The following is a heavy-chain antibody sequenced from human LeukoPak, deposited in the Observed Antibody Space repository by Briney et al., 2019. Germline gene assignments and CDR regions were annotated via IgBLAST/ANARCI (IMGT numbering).Heavy chain of an antibody. V-gene: IGHV4-39*07. J-gene: IGHJ6*02. D-gene: IGHD2-2*01. CDR1: GGSISSGSYY. CDR3: ARGDIVVVPAAIPNYYYYGMDV. CDR2: IYYSGST. Sequence: SETLPLTCTVSGGSISSGSYYWGWIRQPPGKGLEWIGNIYYSGSTYYNPSLKSRVTISVDTSKNQFSLKLSSVTAADTAVYYCARGDIVVVPAAIPNYYYYGMDVWGQGTTVTVSS.